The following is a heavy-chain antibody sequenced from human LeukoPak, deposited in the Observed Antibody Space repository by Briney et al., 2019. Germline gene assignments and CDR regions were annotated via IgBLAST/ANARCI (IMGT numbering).Heavy chain of an antibody. Sequence: PSETLSLTCTVSGGSIRSYYWSWIRQPPGKGLEWIGYISDSGSANYNPSLESRVTISVDTSKNQFFLKLNSVTAADTAIYYCARHSGIGLDSWGQGTLVAVSS. CDR3: ARHSGIGLDS. V-gene: IGHV4-59*08. CDR1: GGSIRSYY. D-gene: IGHD3-10*01. CDR2: ISDSGSA. J-gene: IGHJ4*02.